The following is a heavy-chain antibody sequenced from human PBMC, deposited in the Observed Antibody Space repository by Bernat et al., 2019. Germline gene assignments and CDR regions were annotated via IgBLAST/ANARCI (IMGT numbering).Heavy chain of an antibody. CDR1: GFTFSSYA. D-gene: IGHD3-22*01. V-gene: IGHV3-23*04. CDR2: ISGSGDAT. J-gene: IGHJ3*02. CDR3: ARGGSSDYTLGAYDI. Sequence: EVQLVESGGGLVQPGGSLRLSCAASGFTFSSYAMSWVRQAPGKGLEWVSAISGSGDATYYADSVKGRFTISRDNSKNTLYLQMNSLRAEDTAVYFCARGGSSDYTLGAYDIWGQGTMVTVSS.